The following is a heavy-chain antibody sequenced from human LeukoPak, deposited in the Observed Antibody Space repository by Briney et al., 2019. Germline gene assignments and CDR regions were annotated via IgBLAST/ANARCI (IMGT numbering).Heavy chain of an antibody. D-gene: IGHD3-22*01. CDR2: IIPIFGTA. CDR3: ARGYYASSGYYGY. V-gene: IGHV1-69*05. Sequence: SVKVSCKASGGTFSSYAISWVRQAPGQGLEWMGRIIPIFGTANYAQKFQGRVTITTDESTSTAYMELSSLRSEDTAVYYCARGYYASSGYYGYWGQGTLVTVSS. CDR1: GGTFSSYA. J-gene: IGHJ4*02.